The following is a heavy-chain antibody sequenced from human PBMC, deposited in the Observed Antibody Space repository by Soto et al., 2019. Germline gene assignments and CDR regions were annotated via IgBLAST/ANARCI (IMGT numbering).Heavy chain of an antibody. J-gene: IGHJ4*02. CDR2: IVVGSGNT. D-gene: IGHD6-19*01. V-gene: IGHV1-58*01. CDR3: AAYSSGWTGFVY. Sequence: SVKVSCKASGFTFSSSAVRWVRQARGQRLEWIGWIVVGSGNTNYAQKFQERDTISRDMSTSTAYMELSSLRSEDTAVYYCAAYSSGWTGFVYWGQGALVTVSS. CDR1: GFTFSSSA.